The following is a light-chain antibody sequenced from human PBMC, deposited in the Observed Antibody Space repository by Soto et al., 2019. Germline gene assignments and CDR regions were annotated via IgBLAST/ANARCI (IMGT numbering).Light chain of an antibody. V-gene: IGKV3-11*01. J-gene: IGKJ5*01. CDR1: QSVSSY. CDR3: QQRSDWPPIT. CDR2: DAS. Sequence: EIVMTQSPDTMSVSPGERATLSCRASQSVSSYLAWYQQKPGQAPRLLIYDASNRATGIPARFSGSGSGTDFTLTISSLEPEDFAVYYCQQRSDWPPITFGQGTRLEIK.